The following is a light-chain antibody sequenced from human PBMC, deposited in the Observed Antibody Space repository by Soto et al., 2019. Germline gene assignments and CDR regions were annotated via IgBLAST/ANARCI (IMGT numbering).Light chain of an antibody. J-gene: IGKJ5*01. V-gene: IGKV1-33*01. Sequence: SRRTVSPSTLSASVGDRVTITCRASQSISSRLAWYQQKPGKAPRLLLYDASSLETGVPSRFSGSGSGTDFTFTISSLQPEDIATYYCQHYDHLPITFGQGTRLEIK. CDR2: DAS. CDR3: QHYDHLPIT. CDR1: QSISSR.